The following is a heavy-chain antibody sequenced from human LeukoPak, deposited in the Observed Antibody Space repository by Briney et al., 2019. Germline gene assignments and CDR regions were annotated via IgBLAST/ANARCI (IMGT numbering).Heavy chain of an antibody. V-gene: IGHV1-2*06. CDR1: GYTFTGYY. CDR2: INPNSGGT. Sequence: ASVKVSCKASGYTFTGYYMHWVRQAPGQGLEWMGRINPNSGGTNYAQKFQGRVTMTTDTSTSTAYMEIRSLRFDDTAVYYCTREDCNAGTCYFSVDWGQGTLVTVSS. CDR3: TREDCNAGTCYFSVD. J-gene: IGHJ4*02. D-gene: IGHD2-15*01.